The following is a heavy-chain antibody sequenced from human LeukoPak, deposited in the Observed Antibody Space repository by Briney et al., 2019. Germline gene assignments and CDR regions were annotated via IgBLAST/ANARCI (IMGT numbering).Heavy chain of an antibody. J-gene: IGHJ4*02. CDR2: INHSGST. CDR1: GGSFSGYY. CDR3: ARGNDIVATKPVRFDY. V-gene: IGHV4-34*01. D-gene: IGHD5-12*01. Sequence: PSETLSLTCAVYGGSFSGYYRSWIRQPPGKGLEWIGEINHSGSTNYNPSLKSRVTISVDTSKNQFSLKLSSVTAADTAVYYCARGNDIVATKPVRFDYWGQGTLVTVSS.